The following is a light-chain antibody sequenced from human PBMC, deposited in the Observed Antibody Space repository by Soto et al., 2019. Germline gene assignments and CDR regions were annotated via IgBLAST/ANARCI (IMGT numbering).Light chain of an antibody. CDR3: CSYAGSGTYV. CDR2: EGI. J-gene: IGLJ1*01. V-gene: IGLV2-23*01. Sequence: QSVLTQPASVSGSPGQSITISCTGTSSDIGTYNLVSWYQHYPGKAPKLMIYEGIKRPSGVSNRFSGSKSGNTAFLTISGLQAEDEADYYCCSYAGSGTYVFGSGTKV. CDR1: SSDIGTYNL.